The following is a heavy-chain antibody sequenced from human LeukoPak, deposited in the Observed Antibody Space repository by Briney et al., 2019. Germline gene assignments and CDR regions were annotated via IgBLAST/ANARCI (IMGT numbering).Heavy chain of an antibody. Sequence: PGGSLRLSCTASGFTFGDYAMSWVRQAPGKGLEWVGFIRSKAYGGTTEYAAFVKGRFTISRDDSKSIAYLQMNSLKTEDTAVYYCTRDYDILTGYYTPAVSAFDYWGQGTLVTVSS. CDR3: TRDYDILTGYYTPAVSAFDY. J-gene: IGHJ4*02. D-gene: IGHD3-9*01. CDR1: GFTFGDYA. CDR2: IRSKAYGGTT. V-gene: IGHV3-49*04.